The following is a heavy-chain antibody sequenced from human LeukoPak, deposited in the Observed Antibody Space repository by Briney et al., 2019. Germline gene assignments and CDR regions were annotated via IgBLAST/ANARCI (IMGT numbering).Heavy chain of an antibody. J-gene: IGHJ4*02. Sequence: GGSLRLSCAASGFTFSSYAMSWVRQAPGKGLEWVSAISDSGGSTYYADSVKGRFTISRDNSKSTLSLQMNSLRAEDTAVYYCAKIQVVQYQPRYFFDYWGQGTLVTVSS. V-gene: IGHV3-23*01. CDR3: AKIQVVQYQPRYFFDY. D-gene: IGHD6-13*01. CDR1: GFTFSSYA. CDR2: ISDSGGST.